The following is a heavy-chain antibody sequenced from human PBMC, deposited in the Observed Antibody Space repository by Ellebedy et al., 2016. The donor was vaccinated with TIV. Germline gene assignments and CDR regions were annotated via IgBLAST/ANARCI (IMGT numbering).Heavy chain of an antibody. CDR3: ARHGYGANRYYYFYMDV. Sequence: GESLKISCKGSGYSFTNYWIGWVRRVPGKGLVWMGSIYPDDSDTRYSPAFRGQVTISADKSISTAYLQWSSLKASDTAMYFCARHGYGANRYYYFYMDVWGKGTTVTVSS. V-gene: IGHV5-51*01. D-gene: IGHD4-23*01. CDR1: GYSFTNYW. J-gene: IGHJ6*03. CDR2: IYPDDSDT.